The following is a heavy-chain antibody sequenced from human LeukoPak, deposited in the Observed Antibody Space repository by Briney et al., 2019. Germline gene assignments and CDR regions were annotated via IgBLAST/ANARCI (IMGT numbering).Heavy chain of an antibody. CDR3: AKAPKTYCGGDCYSDY. V-gene: IGHV3-7*01. Sequence: PGGSLRLSCAASGFTFSSYWMSWVRQAPGKGLEWVANIKQDGSEKYYVDSVKGRFTISRDNAKNSLYLQMNSLRAEDTAVYYCAKAPKTYCGGDCYSDYWGQGTLVTVSS. J-gene: IGHJ4*02. D-gene: IGHD2-21*01. CDR2: IKQDGSEK. CDR1: GFTFSSYW.